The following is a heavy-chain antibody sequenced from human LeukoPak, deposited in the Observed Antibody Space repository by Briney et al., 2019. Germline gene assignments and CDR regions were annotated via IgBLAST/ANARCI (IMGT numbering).Heavy chain of an antibody. J-gene: IGHJ4*02. CDR1: GGSISGDY. Sequence: PSESLSLTCTVSGGSISGDYWSWIRQPPGKGLEWVGYIYYSGSTNYNPSPKSRVTISVDTSKNHFSLKLSSVTAADTAVYYCARDRGRNGGFDYWGQGTLGTAFS. V-gene: IGHV4-59*01. CDR3: ARDRGRNGGFDY. CDR2: IYYSGST. D-gene: IGHD3-16*01.